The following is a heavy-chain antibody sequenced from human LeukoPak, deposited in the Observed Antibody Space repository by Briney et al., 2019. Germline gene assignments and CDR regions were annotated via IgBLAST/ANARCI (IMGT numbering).Heavy chain of an antibody. CDR1: GYSISSGYY. V-gene: IGHV4-61*01. D-gene: IGHD1-14*01. CDR2: IYYSGST. Sequence: SETLSLTCTVSGYSISSGYYWGWIRQPPGKGLEWIGYIYYSGSTNYNPSLKSRVTISVDTSKNQFSLKLSSVTAADTAVYYCARYRNEALFAFDIWGQGTMVTVSS. J-gene: IGHJ3*02. CDR3: ARYRNEALFAFDI.